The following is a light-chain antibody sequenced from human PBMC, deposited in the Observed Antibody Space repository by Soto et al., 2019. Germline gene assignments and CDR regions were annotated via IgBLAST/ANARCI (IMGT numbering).Light chain of an antibody. J-gene: IGLJ1*01. CDR3: YSHRGGSTTHYV. Sequence: QSVLAQPASVSGSPGQSITISCTGTSSDVGGYNYVSWYQQHPGKAPKLMIYGVTNRPSGVSDRFSGSKSGNTASLTISGLQAEDEADYYCYSHRGGSTTHYVFGTGTKLTVL. CDR2: GVT. V-gene: IGLV2-14*03. CDR1: SSDVGGYNY.